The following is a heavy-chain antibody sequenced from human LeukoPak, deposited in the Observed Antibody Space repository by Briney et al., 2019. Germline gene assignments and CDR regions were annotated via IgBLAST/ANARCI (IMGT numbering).Heavy chain of an antibody. Sequence: GGSLRLSCAASGFTFSSYAMSWVRRAPGKGLEWVSAISGSGGSTDYADSVKGRFTISRDNSKNTLYLQMNSLRVEHTAVYYCAKDPGYQVVYCFDYWGQGTLVTVSS. D-gene: IGHD2-2*01. CDR1: GFTFSSYA. CDR3: AKDPGYQVVYCFDY. V-gene: IGHV3-23*01. CDR2: ISGSGGST. J-gene: IGHJ4*02.